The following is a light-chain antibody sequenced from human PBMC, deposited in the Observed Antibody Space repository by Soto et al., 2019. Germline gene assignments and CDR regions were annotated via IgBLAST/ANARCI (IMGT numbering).Light chain of an antibody. CDR2: GAS. Sequence: EIVLTQSPGTLSLSPGERATLSCRASQSVSSSYLAWYQQKPGQAPRLLIYGASSRATGIPDRFSGSGSVTDFSLTISRLEPEDFAMYYCQQFGNSRWTFGQGTKVEIK. V-gene: IGKV3-20*01. CDR1: QSVSSSY. CDR3: QQFGNSRWT. J-gene: IGKJ1*01.